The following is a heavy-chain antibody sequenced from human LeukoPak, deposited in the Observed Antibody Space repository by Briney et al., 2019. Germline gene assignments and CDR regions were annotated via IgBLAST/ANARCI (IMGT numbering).Heavy chain of an antibody. Sequence: GGSLRLSCAASGFTFSSYSMTWVRQAPGKGLEWVSTISNNGGSTYYADSVKGRFTISRDNSKNTLYLQMNSLRAEDTAVYFCAKTMGAIDHDYWGQGTLVTVPS. CDR2: ISNNGGST. V-gene: IGHV3-23*01. CDR1: GFTFSSYS. J-gene: IGHJ4*02. D-gene: IGHD1-26*01. CDR3: AKTMGAIDHDY.